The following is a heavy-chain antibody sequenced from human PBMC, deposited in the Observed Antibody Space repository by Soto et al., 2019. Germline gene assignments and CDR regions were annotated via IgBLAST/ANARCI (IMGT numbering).Heavy chain of an antibody. Sequence: GASVKVSCKSSGYSFTRYVISWARQAPGQGLEWMGWISGYNGDTNYAQKFQDRVSMTIDTSTGTAYMELRSLTSDDTAIYYCAKNGQPPYYYYGLDVWGQGTKVTVSS. CDR1: GYSFTRYV. V-gene: IGHV1-18*01. CDR2: ISGYNGDT. J-gene: IGHJ6*02. D-gene: IGHD2-8*01. CDR3: AKNGQPPYYYYGLDV.